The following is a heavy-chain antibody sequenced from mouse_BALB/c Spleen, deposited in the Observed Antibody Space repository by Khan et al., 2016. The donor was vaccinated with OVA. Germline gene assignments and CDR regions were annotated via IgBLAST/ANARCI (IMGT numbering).Heavy chain of an antibody. Sequence: VQLQESGPGLVAPSQTLSITCTVSGFSFSNYGVHWVRPPPGKGLEWLGVIWAGGSTNHNSALMSRLSISQDDSKSQVFLKMNRQPTDDTAMYYCARAFYNGAWFAYWGQGTLVTVSA. CDR1: GFSFSNYG. V-gene: IGHV2-9*02. CDR2: IWAGGST. CDR3: ARAFYNGAWFAY. J-gene: IGHJ3*01. D-gene: IGHD1-3*01.